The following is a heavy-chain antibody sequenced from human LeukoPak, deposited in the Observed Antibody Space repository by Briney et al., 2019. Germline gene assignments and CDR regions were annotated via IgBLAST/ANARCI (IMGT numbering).Heavy chain of an antibody. D-gene: IGHD1-26*01. Sequence: ASVKVSCKASGYTFTSYDINWVRQAPGQGLEWMGWMNPVSGNAGSAQKFQGRVSLTRDTSITTAYMELSSLRSDDMAFYYCARAPMGVAPLYWGQGTLVTVSS. CDR3: ARAPMGVAPLY. V-gene: IGHV1-8*02. CDR2: MNPVSGNA. J-gene: IGHJ4*02. CDR1: GYTFTSYD.